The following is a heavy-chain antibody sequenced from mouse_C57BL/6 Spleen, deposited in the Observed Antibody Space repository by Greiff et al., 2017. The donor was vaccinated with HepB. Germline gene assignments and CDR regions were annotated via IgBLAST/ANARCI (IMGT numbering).Heavy chain of an antibody. V-gene: IGHV5-17*01. CDR1: GFTFSDYG. CDR3: ARKDYFDY. J-gene: IGHJ2*01. Sequence: EVQVVESGGGLVKPGGSLKLSCAASGFTFSDYGMHWVRQAPEKGLEWVAYISSGSSTIYYADTVKGRFTISRDNAKNTLFLQMTSLRSEDTAMYYYARKDYFDYWGQGTTLTVSS. CDR2: ISSGSSTI.